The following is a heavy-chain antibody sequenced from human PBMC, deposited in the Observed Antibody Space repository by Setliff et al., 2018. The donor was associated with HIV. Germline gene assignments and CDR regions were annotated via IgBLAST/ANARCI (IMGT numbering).Heavy chain of an antibody. CDR2: IHHSGIT. D-gene: IGHD2-2*01. V-gene: IGHV4-34*01. Sequence: SETLSLTCAVYGGSFSGYYWGWIRQPPGKGLEWIGEIHHSGITNYDPSLKSRVTISIDTSKNQFSLKLSSVTAADTAVYSCARATPFVVVPAAPNYYYYMDVWGKGTTVTVSS. CDR3: ARATPFVVVPAAPNYYYYMDV. J-gene: IGHJ6*03. CDR1: GGSFSGYY.